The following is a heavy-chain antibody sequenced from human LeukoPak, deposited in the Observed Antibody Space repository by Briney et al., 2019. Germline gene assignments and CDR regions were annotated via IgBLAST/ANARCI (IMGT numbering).Heavy chain of an antibody. CDR2: IWYGGSNK. Sequence: GGSLRLSCAASGFTFSSYGMHWVRQAPGKGLEWVAVIWYGGSNKYYADSVKGRFTISRDNSKNTLYLQMNSLRAEGTAVYYCAKASSSCYPKGYYYMDVWGKGTTVTVSS. V-gene: IGHV3-30*02. CDR1: GFTFSSYG. CDR3: AKASSSCYPKGYYYMDV. J-gene: IGHJ6*03. D-gene: IGHD6-13*01.